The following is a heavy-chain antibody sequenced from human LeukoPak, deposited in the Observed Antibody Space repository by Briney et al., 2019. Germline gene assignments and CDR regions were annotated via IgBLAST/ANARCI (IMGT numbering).Heavy chain of an antibody. CDR2: IYWDEDE. J-gene: IGHJ4*02. D-gene: IGHD3-22*01. CDR1: GFSLRTNGVG. CDR3: AHQVDDYYYYSSGYYYYFDY. Sequence: SGPMLVKPTQTLTLTCTFSGFSLRTNGVGVGWFRQPPGKALEWLALIYWDEDERYNTSLRSRLSITKDTSKNQVVLTLTNTAPVDTATYYCAHQVDDYYYYSSGYYYYFDYWGQGTRVTVSS. V-gene: IGHV2-5*02.